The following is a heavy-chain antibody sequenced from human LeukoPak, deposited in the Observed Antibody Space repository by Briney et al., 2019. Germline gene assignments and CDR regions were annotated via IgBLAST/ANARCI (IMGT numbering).Heavy chain of an antibody. Sequence: SVKVSCKASGGTFCSYAIGWVRQAPGQGLEWMGGIIPIFGTANYAQKFQGRVTITADESTSTAYMELSSLRSEDTAVYYCARGYCSSTSCYNDAFDIWGQGTMVTVSS. CDR1: GGTFCSYA. D-gene: IGHD2-2*01. CDR3: ARGYCSSTSCYNDAFDI. J-gene: IGHJ3*02. CDR2: IIPIFGTA. V-gene: IGHV1-69*13.